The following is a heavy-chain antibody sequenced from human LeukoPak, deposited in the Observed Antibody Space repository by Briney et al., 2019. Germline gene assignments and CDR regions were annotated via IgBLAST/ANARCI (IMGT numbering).Heavy chain of an antibody. CDR3: AKDRYSGCAGVEVYFDY. CDR2: IRGSGGST. V-gene: IGHV3-23*01. Sequence: GGSLRLSCAASGFTFSSYAMRWVRQAPGKGLEWVSAIRGSGGSTYYADSVKGRFTISRDNSKNTLYLQMNSLRAEDTAVYYCAKDRYSGCAGVEVYFDYWGQGTLVTVSS. CDR1: GFTFSSYA. D-gene: IGHD5-12*01. J-gene: IGHJ4*02.